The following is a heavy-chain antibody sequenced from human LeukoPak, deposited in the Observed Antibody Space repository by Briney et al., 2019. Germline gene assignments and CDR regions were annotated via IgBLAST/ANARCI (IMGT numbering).Heavy chain of an antibody. CDR3: ARDMRAYCGGDCYPRRTHGAFDI. V-gene: IGHV1-46*01. J-gene: IGHJ3*02. CDR2: INPSGGST. D-gene: IGHD2-21*02. CDR1: GYTFTSYY. Sequence: ASVKVSCKASGYTFTSYYMHWVRQAPGQGLEWMGIINPSGGSTSYAQKFQGRVTMTRDTSTSTVYMELSSLRSEDTAVYYCARDMRAYCGGDCYPRRTHGAFDIWGQGTMVTVSS.